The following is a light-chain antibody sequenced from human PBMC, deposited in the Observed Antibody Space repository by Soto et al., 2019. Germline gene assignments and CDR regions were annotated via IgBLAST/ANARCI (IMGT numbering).Light chain of an antibody. CDR2: SND. V-gene: IGLV1-44*01. J-gene: IGLJ2*01. CDR1: YSNIVNNL. CDR3: CSYEGSSVL. Sequence: QSVLTQAPSASGAPGQRVTISCSGSYSNIVNNLVAWYQLLPGTAPKLLIFSNDQRPSGVSDRFSGSKSGYTASLTISGLQAEDEGDYYCCSYEGSSVLFGGGTKLTVL.